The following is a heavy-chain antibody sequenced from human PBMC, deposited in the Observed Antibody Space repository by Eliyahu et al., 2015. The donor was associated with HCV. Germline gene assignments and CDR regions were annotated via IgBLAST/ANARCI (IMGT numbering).Heavy chain of an antibody. CDR1: GGSISSYY. CDR3: ASIPNDSSGSKATY. Sequence: QVQLQESGPGLVKPSETLSLTCTVXGGSISSYYWSWIRQPPGKGLEWIGYIYYSGSTNYNPSLKSRVTISVDTSKNQFSLKLSSVTAADTAVYYCASIPNDSSGSKATYWGQGTLVTVSS. CDR2: IYYSGST. V-gene: IGHV4-59*01. J-gene: IGHJ4*02. D-gene: IGHD3-22*01.